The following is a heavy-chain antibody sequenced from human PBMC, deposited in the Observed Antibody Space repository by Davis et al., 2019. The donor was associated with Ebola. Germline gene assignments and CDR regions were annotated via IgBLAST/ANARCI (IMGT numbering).Heavy chain of an antibody. CDR3: ARPYSAWSPYYYGMDV. D-gene: IGHD6-19*01. J-gene: IGHJ6*04. CDR1: GYTFTNYG. Sequence: ASVKVSCKASGYTFTNYGITWVRQAPGQGLEWMGWINPHNGNTNYAQNVQGRVIMTTDTATTTAYMEVGGLRSDDTAVYYCARPYSAWSPYYYGMDVWGKGTTVTVSS. V-gene: IGHV1-18*04. CDR2: INPHNGNT.